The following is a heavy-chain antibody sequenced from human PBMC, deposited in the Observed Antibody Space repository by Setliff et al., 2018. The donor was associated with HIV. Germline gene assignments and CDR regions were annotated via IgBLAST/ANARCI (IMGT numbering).Heavy chain of an antibody. CDR1: GYMFTDYY. CDR3: ARDTHYYDSSGSDY. V-gene: IGHV1-2*02. Sequence: ASVKVSCKASGYMFTDYYIHWVRQAPGQGLEWMGWINPKSGDTKYGQSFQGRVTMTRDTSISTAYMNLSGLRSNDTAVYYCARDTHYYDSSGSDYWGQGTLVTVSS. J-gene: IGHJ4*02. CDR2: INPKSGDT. D-gene: IGHD3-22*01.